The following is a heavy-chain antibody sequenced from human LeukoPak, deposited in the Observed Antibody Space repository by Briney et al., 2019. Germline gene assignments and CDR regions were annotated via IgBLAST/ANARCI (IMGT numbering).Heavy chain of an antibody. Sequence: PSETLSLTCTVSGGSISSSSYYWGWIRQPPGKGLEWIGSIYYSGSTNYNPSLKSRVTISVDTSKNQFSLKLSSVTAADTAVYYCARGLLVRGVISRFDPWGQGTLVTVSS. CDR2: IYYSGST. V-gene: IGHV4-39*07. CDR1: GGSISSSSYY. D-gene: IGHD3-10*01. J-gene: IGHJ5*02. CDR3: ARGLLVRGVISRFDP.